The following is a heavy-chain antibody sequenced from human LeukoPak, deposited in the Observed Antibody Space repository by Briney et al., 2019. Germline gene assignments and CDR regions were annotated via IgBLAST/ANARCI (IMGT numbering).Heavy chain of an antibody. Sequence: GASVKVSCKASGGTFSSYAISWVRQAPGQGLEWMGRIIPILGIANYAQKFQGRVTITADKSTSTAYMELRSLRSEDTAVYYCARDPPAAATDGYWGRGTLVTVSS. J-gene: IGHJ4*02. CDR2: IIPILGIA. CDR1: GGTFSSYA. V-gene: IGHV1-69*04. D-gene: IGHD6-13*01. CDR3: ARDPPAAATDGY.